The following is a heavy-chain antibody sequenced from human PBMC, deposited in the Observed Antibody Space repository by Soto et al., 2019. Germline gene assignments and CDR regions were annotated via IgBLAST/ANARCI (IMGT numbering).Heavy chain of an antibody. D-gene: IGHD3-22*01. CDR3: AKDMDPYYYDSSGYPGY. J-gene: IGHJ4*02. V-gene: IGHV3-30*18. Sequence: GGSLRLSCAASGFTFSSYSMNWVRQAPGKGLEWVAVISYDGSNKYYADSVKGRFTISRDNSKNTLYLQMNSLRAEDTAVYYCAKDMDPYYYDSSGYPGYWGQGTLVTVSS. CDR1: GFTFSSYS. CDR2: ISYDGSNK.